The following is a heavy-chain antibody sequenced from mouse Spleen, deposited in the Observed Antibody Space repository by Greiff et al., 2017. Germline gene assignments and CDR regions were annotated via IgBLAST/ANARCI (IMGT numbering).Heavy chain of an antibody. J-gene: IGHJ4*01. CDR1: GYTFTDYY. Sequence: EVQLQQSGPELVKPGASVKISCKASGYTFTDYYMNWVKQSHGKSLEWIGDINPNNGGTSYNQKFKGKATLTVDKSSSTAYMELRSLTSEDSAVYYCATHSNYDAMDYWGQGTSVTVSS. CDR3: ATHSNYDAMDY. CDR2: INPNNGGT. V-gene: IGHV1-26*01. D-gene: IGHD2-5*01.